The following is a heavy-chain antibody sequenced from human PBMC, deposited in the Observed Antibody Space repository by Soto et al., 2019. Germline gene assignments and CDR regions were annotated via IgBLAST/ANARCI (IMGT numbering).Heavy chain of an antibody. D-gene: IGHD3-10*01. CDR1: AYTFTHYS. CDR2: INAGNSNT. J-gene: IGHJ3*02. Sequence: GASLKVSCKACAYTFTHYSWHGGGQAPGQRLECVESINAGNSNTVYSQKFQGRVTMTSDTSASTAYMELSSLRSEDTAVYYCARRGSRENTDMGNDAFDIWGQGTMVTVSS. V-gene: IGHV1-3*01. CDR3: ARRGSRENTDMGNDAFDI.